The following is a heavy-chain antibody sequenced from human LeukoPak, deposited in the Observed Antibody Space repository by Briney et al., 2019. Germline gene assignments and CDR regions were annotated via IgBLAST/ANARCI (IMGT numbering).Heavy chain of an antibody. J-gene: IGHJ4*02. V-gene: IGHV3-74*01. CDR1: GFTFSNYW. CDR3: ARSLLYYYDSSGPEN. Sequence: SGGSLRLSCAASGFTFSNYWMHWVRQAPGKGLAWVSRIITDGSGTNYADSVKGRFTISRDNAKNTLYLQMNSLRAEDTAVYYCARSLLYYYDSSGPENWGQGSLVTVSS. CDR2: IITDGSGT. D-gene: IGHD3-22*01.